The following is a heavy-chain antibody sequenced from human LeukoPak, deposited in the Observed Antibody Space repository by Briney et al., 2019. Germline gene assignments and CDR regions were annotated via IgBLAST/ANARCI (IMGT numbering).Heavy chain of an antibody. J-gene: IGHJ4*02. D-gene: IGHD5-24*01. CDR1: GGSFSGYY. CDR3: GRGGWLQSFDY. CDR2: IYYSGST. V-gene: IGHV4-59*01. Sequence: PSETLSLTCAVYGGSFSGYYWSWIRQPPGKGLEWIGYIYYSGSTNYNPSLKSRVTISVDTSKNQFSLKRSSVTAADRAVYYCGRGGWLQSFDYWGKGTLVTVSS.